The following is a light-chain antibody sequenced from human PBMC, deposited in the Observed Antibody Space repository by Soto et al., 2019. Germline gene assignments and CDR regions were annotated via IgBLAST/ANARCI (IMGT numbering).Light chain of an antibody. CDR2: KAS. Sequence: DIQMTQSPSTLSGSVGDRVTITCRASQTISSWLVWYQQKPGKAPKLLIYKASTLKSGVPSRFSGSGSGTEFTLTISSLQPDDFATYYCQHYNSYSAAFGQGTKVELK. J-gene: IGKJ1*01. CDR1: QTISSW. CDR3: QHYNSYSAA. V-gene: IGKV1-5*03.